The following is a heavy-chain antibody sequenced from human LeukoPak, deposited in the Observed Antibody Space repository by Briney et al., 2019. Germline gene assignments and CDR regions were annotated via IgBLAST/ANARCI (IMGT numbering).Heavy chain of an antibody. V-gene: IGHV3-23*01. CDR2: ISGSGSST. D-gene: IGHD1-26*01. CDR3: AKDRTVGASYWYFDL. CDR1: GFTFSSYA. J-gene: IGHJ2*01. Sequence: GGSLRLSCAASGFTFSSYAMSWVRQAPGKGLEWVSAISGSGSSTYYADSVKGRFTISRDNSKNTLYLQMNTLRAEDTAIYYCAKDRTVGASYWYFDLWGRGTLVTVSS.